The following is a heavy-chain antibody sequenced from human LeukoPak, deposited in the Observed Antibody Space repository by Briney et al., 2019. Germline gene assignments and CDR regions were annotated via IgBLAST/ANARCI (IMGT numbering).Heavy chain of an antibody. CDR1: GFTFDYYG. CDR2: INWDGGST. J-gene: IGHJ4*02. CDR3: ARDRTVTTSLFDY. Sequence: GSLRLSCAAPGFTFDYYGMSWVRQAPGKGLEWVSGINWDGGSTGYADSVKGRFTISRDNAKNSLYLQMDSLRAEDTALYYCARDRTVTTSLFDYWGQGTLVTVSS. D-gene: IGHD4-17*01. V-gene: IGHV3-20*04.